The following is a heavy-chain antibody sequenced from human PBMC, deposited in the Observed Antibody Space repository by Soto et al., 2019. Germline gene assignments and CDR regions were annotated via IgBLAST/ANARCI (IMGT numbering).Heavy chain of an antibody. J-gene: IGHJ5*02. CDR3: ARELAYSSSWSNWFDP. D-gene: IGHD6-13*01. CDR1: GGTFSSYA. CDR2: IIPIFGTA. V-gene: IGHV1-69*13. Sequence: ASVKVSCKASGGTFSSYAISWVRQAPGQGLEWMGGIIPIFGTANYAQKFQGRVTITADESTSTAYMELSSLRSEDTAVYYCARELAYSSSWSNWFDPWGQGTLVTVSS.